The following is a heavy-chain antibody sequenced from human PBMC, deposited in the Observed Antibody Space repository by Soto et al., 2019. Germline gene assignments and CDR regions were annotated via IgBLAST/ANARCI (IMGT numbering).Heavy chain of an antibody. D-gene: IGHD4-17*01. CDR3: AADPLATVEYFDY. J-gene: IGHJ4*02. CDR1: GFTFTSSA. Sequence: XVXVSCKASGFTFTSSAVQWVRQARGQRLKWIGWIVXGSGNXNYAKKFQERXXITRDMSXXTAYMELSSLRSEETAVYYCAADPLATVEYFDYWGQGTLVTVSS. V-gene: IGHV1-58*01. CDR2: IVXGSGNX.